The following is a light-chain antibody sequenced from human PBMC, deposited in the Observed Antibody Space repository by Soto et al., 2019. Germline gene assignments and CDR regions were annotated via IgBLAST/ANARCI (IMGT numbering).Light chain of an antibody. CDR1: QDISNY. J-gene: IGKJ4*01. V-gene: IGKV1-33*01. Sequence: DIQMTQSPSSLSASVGDRVTIACQASQDISNYVSGYQQKPGKVPKLLIYDVSNLEIGIPSRFSGSGSGTDFTFTISSLQPEDTATYYCQQYANLPQVTFGGGTTVEIK. CDR3: QQYANLPQVT. CDR2: DVS.